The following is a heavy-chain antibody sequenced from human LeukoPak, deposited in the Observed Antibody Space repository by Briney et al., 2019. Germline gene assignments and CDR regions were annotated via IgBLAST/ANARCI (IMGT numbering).Heavy chain of an antibody. Sequence: GGSLRLSCAASGFTFSSYTMNWVRQAPGKGLEWVSSISSSSTYINYADSVKGRFTISRDNAKNSLYLQMNSLRAEDTAVYYCARGVGYSSSWYLGYYMDVWGKGTTVTISS. CDR3: ARGVGYSSSWYLGYYMDV. CDR1: GFTFSSYT. D-gene: IGHD6-13*01. V-gene: IGHV3-21*01. J-gene: IGHJ6*03. CDR2: ISSSSTYI.